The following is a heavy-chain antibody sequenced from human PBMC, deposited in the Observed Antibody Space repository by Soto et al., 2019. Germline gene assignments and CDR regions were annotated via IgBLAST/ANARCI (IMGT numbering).Heavy chain of an antibody. CDR3: ARGSYYDSSGYYYALGAWYYYYGMDV. CDR2: ISAYNGNT. D-gene: IGHD3-22*01. J-gene: IGHJ6*02. Sequence: ASVKVSCKASGYTFTSYGISWVRQAPGQGLEWMGWISAYNGNTNYAQKLQGRVTMTTDTSTSTAYMELRSLRSDDTAVYYCARGSYYDSSGYYYALGAWYYYYGMDVWGQGTTVTVSS. CDR1: GYTFTSYG. V-gene: IGHV1-18*01.